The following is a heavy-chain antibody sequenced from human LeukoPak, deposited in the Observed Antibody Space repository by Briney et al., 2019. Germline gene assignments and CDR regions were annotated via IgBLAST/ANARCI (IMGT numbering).Heavy chain of an antibody. D-gene: IGHD6-13*01. CDR2: ISSSSSTI. CDR1: GFTFSSYW. J-gene: IGHJ4*02. V-gene: IGHV3-48*01. CDR3: ASRWAAASK. Sequence: GGSLRLSCAASGFTFSSYWMSWVRQAPGKGLEWVSYISSSSSTIYYADSVKGRFTISRDNAKNSLYLQMNSLRAEDTAVYYCASRWAAASKWGQGTLVTVSS.